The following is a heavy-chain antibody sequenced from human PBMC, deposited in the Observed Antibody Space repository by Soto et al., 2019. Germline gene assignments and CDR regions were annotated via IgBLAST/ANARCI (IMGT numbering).Heavy chain of an antibody. J-gene: IGHJ4*02. CDR1: GFTFSSYG. D-gene: IGHD2-2*01. CDR2: ISYDGSNK. V-gene: IGHV3-30*18. Sequence: QVQLVESGGGVVQPGRSLRLSCAASGFTFSSYGMHWVRQAPGKGLEWVAVISYDGSNKYYADSVKGRFTISRDNSKNPRYLQMNSLRAEDTAVYYCAKSPPFVVVPAVFDYWGQGTLVTVSS. CDR3: AKSPPFVVVPAVFDY.